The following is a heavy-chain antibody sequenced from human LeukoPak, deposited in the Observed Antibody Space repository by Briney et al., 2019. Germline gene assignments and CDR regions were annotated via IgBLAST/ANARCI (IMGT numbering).Heavy chain of an antibody. J-gene: IGHJ4*02. CDR1: GFTFSSYW. V-gene: IGHV3-7*01. CDR2: IKQDGSEK. CDR3: ARDYGEEVAARQDY. Sequence: PGGSLRLSCAASGFTFSSYWMSWVRQAPGKGLEWVANIKQDGSEKYYVDSVKGRFTISRDNAKNSLYLQMNSLRAEDTAVYYCARDYGEEVAARQDYWGQGTLVTVSS. D-gene: IGHD2-15*01.